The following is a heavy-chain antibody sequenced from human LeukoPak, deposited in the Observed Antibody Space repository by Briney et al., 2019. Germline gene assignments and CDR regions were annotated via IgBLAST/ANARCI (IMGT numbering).Heavy chain of an antibody. D-gene: IGHD2-8*02. Sequence: SETLSLTCAVYGGSFSGYYWSWIRRPPAKGLEGIGEMHYGGATNYNPSLKSRVTTSADTPKNQFSLRLSSVTAADTAVYYCARGRLEVYTFDIWGQGTMVTVSS. V-gene: IGHV4-34*01. CDR3: ARGRLEVYTFDI. CDR2: MHYGGAT. J-gene: IGHJ3*02. CDR1: GGSFSGYY.